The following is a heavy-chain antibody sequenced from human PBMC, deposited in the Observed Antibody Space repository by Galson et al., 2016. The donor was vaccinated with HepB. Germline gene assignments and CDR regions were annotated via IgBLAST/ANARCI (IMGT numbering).Heavy chain of an antibody. Sequence: SLRLSCAASGFTFSTYGMHWVRQAPGKAPEWVAHINEDGSAKNYVDSVKGRFTISRDNGKNLVYLQMNSLRVEDMGVYYRVRGFSPVSGGPWGQGTLVTVSS. D-gene: IGHD1-14*01. CDR3: VRGFSPVSGGP. J-gene: IGHJ5*02. V-gene: IGHV3-7*01. CDR2: INEDGSAK. CDR1: GFTFSTYG.